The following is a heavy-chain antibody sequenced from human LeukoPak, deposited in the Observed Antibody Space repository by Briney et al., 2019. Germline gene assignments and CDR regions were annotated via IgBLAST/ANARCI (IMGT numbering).Heavy chain of an antibody. CDR1: GFTVNSNY. Sequence: GGSLRLSCAASGFTVNSNYMSWVRQAPGKGLERVSIIYKDGRTYYADSVKGRFTISRDNSRNMLYLQMNSLRAEDTAVYYCARDVNSYAHCGHWGQGTLVTVSS. CDR3: ARDVNSYAHCGH. J-gene: IGHJ4*02. CDR2: IYKDGRT. D-gene: IGHD5-18*01. V-gene: IGHV3-53*01.